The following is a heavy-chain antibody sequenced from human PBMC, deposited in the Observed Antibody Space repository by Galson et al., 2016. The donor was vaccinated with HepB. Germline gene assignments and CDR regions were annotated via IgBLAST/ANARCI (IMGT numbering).Heavy chain of an antibody. V-gene: IGHV3-15*07. Sequence: SLRLSCAASSFTFSNAWMNWVRQAPGKGLEWVGRIRSKRDGGTTDYAAPVKGRFTISRDDSKKTLYLQMNSLKTEDTAVYYCITVWLGLRPYFDNWGQGTLVTVSS. CDR2: IRSKRDGGTT. CDR3: ITVWLGLRPYFDN. J-gene: IGHJ4*02. CDR1: SFTFSNAW. D-gene: IGHD5-12*01.